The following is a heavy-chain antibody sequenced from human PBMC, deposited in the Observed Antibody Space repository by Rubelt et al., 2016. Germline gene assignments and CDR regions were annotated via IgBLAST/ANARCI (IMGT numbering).Heavy chain of an antibody. V-gene: IGHV3-30*04. D-gene: IGHD6-19*01. Sequence: QVQLVESGGGVVQPGRSLRLSCAASGFTFSRYAIHWVRQAPGKGLEWVALISDDGSNKYYADSVKGRFTISRDNSKNTLYLQMNSLRAEDTAVYDCARDLSRIAVAGNWFDPWGQGTLVTVSS. CDR1: GFTFSRYA. CDR2: ISDDGSNK. J-gene: IGHJ5*02. CDR3: ARDLSRIAVAGNWFDP.